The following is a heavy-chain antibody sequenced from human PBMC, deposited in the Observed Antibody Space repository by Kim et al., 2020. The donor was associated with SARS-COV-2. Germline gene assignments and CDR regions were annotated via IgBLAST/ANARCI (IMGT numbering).Heavy chain of an antibody. J-gene: IGHJ6*02. CDR3: ARGRVVVGGMDV. D-gene: IGHD2-15*01. CDR2: IYYSGST. V-gene: IGHV4-59*01. CDR1: GGSISSYY. Sequence: SETLSLTCTVSGGSISSYYWSWIRQPPGKGLEWIGYIYYSGSTTCNPSPKSRVTITLATSKNQSSLNLSSVTAADTAVYYCARGRVVVGGMDVWGQGTTVTVSS.